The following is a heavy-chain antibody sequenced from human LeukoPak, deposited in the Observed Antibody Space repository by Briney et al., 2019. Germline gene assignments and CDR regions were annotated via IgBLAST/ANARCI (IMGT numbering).Heavy chain of an antibody. J-gene: IGHJ4*02. D-gene: IGHD2-15*01. CDR1: GYTFSDYY. Sequence: ASVKISCKASGYTFSDYYIHWGRQAPGQGLEWMVWITPNSGGTKYAQRFQGRVTMTRDTSISTAYMDLSSLGSDDTAVFYCVRKSATRRTSEFDYWGQGTAVTVSS. V-gene: IGHV1-2*02. CDR2: ITPNSGGT. CDR3: VRKSATRRTSEFDY.